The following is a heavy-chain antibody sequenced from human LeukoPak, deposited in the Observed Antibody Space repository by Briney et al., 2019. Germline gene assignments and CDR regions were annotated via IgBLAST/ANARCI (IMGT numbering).Heavy chain of an antibody. J-gene: IGHJ6*02. V-gene: IGHV3-23*01. CDR3: AKTSVAGTRYNYYAMDV. D-gene: IGHD6-13*01. CDR1: GFIFNNYA. Sequence: PGGSLRLSCAASGFIFNNYAMRWVRQAPGKGREGGATISGSGGSAHYAYSVQVRFTISRDSSKHHLSLKKNRLRGEDKAIYYCAKTSVAGTRYNYYAMDVWGQGTTVTVSS. CDR2: ISGSGGSA.